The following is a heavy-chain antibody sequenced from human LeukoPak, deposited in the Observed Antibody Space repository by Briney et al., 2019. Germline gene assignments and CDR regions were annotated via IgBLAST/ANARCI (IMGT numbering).Heavy chain of an antibody. D-gene: IGHD3-10*01. V-gene: IGHV3-30*18. CDR2: ISYDGTDK. CDR1: LLTFSSYG. Sequence: GKSLRLSCAASLLTFSSYGMHWVRHAPGKGLGRVSLISYDGTDKYYADSVKGGFTISRDNSRNTLKLQMDSLRTDDTAVYYCAKDQGGYYGPGSYSALDYWGQGTMVTVSS. J-gene: IGHJ4*02. CDR3: AKDQGGYYGPGSYSALDY.